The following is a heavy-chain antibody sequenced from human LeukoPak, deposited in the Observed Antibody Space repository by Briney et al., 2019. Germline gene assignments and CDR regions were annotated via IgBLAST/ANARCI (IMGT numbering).Heavy chain of an antibody. J-gene: IGHJ4*02. CDR3: ARLGGYCSGSSCYWLDY. CDR2: IYHSGST. D-gene: IGHD2-15*01. V-gene: IGHV4-39*01. CDR1: GDSTSSSSYY. Sequence: TSETLSLTCTVSGDSTSSSSYYWGWIRQPPGKGLEWVASIYHSGSTFYNPSLKSRVTISVDTSKSQFSLKLSSVTAADTAVYYCARLGGYCSGSSCYWLDYWGQGTLVTVSA.